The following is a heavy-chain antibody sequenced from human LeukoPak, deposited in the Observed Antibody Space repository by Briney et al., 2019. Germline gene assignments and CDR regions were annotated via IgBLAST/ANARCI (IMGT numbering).Heavy chain of an antibody. CDR3: ASFSGSSGYFQH. V-gene: IGHV1-69*05. J-gene: IGHJ1*01. D-gene: IGHD6-6*01. CDR1: GGTFSSYA. CDR2: IIPIFGTA. Sequence: ASVKVSCKASGGTFSSYAISWVRQAPGQGLEWMGGIIPIFGTANYAQKFQGRVMITTDESTSTAYMELSSLRSEDTAVYYCASFSGSSGYFQHWGQGTLVTVSS.